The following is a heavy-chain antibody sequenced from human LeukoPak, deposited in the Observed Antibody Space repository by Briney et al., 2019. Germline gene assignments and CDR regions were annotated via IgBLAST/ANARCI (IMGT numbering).Heavy chain of an antibody. CDR3: ARVIAVAGTVY. D-gene: IGHD6-19*01. CDR1: GGSFSGYY. J-gene: IGHJ4*02. V-gene: IGHV4-34*01. Sequence: MPSETLSLTCAVYGGSFSGYYWSWIRQPPGKGLEWIGEISHSGSTNYNPSLKSRVTISVDTSKNQFSLKLSSVTAADTAVYYCARVIAVAGTVYWGQGTLVTVSS. CDR2: ISHSGST.